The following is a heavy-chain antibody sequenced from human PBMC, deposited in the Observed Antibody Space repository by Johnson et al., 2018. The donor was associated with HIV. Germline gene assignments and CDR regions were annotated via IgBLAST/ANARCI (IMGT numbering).Heavy chain of an antibody. CDR2: ILYDGSNK. V-gene: IGHV3-30*04. Sequence: QVQLVESGGGVVQPGRSLRLSCAASGFTFSNYALHWVRQAPGKGLEWVAVILYDGSNKYYADSVKGRFTISRDNSKNSLYLQMSSLQTEDTAVYYCARRAYCGGCSYIGFDLWGKGTKVTVSS. D-gene: IGHD2-21*01. J-gene: IGHJ3*01. CDR1: GFTFSNYA. CDR3: ARRAYCGGCSYIGFDL.